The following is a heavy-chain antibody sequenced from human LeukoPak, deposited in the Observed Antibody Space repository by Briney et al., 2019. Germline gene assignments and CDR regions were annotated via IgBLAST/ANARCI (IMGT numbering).Heavy chain of an antibody. Sequence: SETLSLTCTVSGGSISSYYWSWIRQPAGEGLEWIGRIYTSGSTNYNPSLKSRVTMSVDTSKNQFSLKLSSVTAADTAVYYCARDSSSWSFLDYWGQGTLVTVSS. CDR1: GGSISSYY. J-gene: IGHJ4*02. CDR3: ARDSSSWSFLDY. D-gene: IGHD6-13*01. V-gene: IGHV4-4*07. CDR2: IYTSGST.